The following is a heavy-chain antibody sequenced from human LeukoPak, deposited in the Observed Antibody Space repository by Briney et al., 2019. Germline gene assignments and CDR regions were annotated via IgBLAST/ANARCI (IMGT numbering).Heavy chain of an antibody. CDR1: GYSISSGYY. CDR2: IYHSGST. J-gene: IGHJ4*02. CDR3: ARVVGDAAESSRSFDY. D-gene: IGHD2-15*01. V-gene: IGHV4-38-2*02. Sequence: PSETLSLTCTVSGYSISSGYYWGWIRQPPGKGLEWIGSIYHSGSTNYNPSLKSRVTISVDTSKNQFSLKLRSVTAADTAVFYCARVVGDAAESSRSFDYWGQGLLVTVSS.